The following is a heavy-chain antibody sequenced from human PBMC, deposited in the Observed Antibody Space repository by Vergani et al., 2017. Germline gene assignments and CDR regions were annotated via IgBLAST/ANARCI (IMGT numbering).Heavy chain of an antibody. CDR1: GDAISRDTYS. J-gene: IGHJ6*03. Sequence: QLQLQESDSRLVNPSQTLSLTCTLSGDAISRDTYSWNWVRQPPGKPLEWIGSVYYSGTTYYNPSLGGRVTMSIEKSKNHFSLTLTSVTAADSAFYFCARSQTGYSRDWSTYFFYMDVWGKGTTVTVSS. D-gene: IGHD3/OR15-3a*01. V-gene: IGHV4-30-2*01. CDR3: ARSQTGYSRDWSTYFFYMDV. CDR2: VYYSGTT.